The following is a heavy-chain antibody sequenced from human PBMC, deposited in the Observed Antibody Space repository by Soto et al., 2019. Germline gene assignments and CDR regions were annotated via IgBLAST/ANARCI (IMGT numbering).Heavy chain of an antibody. D-gene: IGHD2-2*01. CDR1: GYTFTSYY. Sequence: GASVKVSCKASGYTFTSYYMHWVRQAPGQGLEWMGIINPSGGSTSYAQKFQGRVTMTRDTSTSTVYMELSSLRSEDTAVCYCARGASRYCSSTSCMYNWFDPWGQGTLGTAPQ. J-gene: IGHJ5*02. CDR2: INPSGGST. V-gene: IGHV1-46*01. CDR3: ARGASRYCSSTSCMYNWFDP.